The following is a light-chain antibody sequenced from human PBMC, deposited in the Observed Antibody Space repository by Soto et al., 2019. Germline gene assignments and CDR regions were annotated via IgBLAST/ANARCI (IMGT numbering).Light chain of an antibody. CDR2: TAS. Sequence: AIRMTQSPSSFSASTGDRVTITCRASQSISSHLAWYQVKPGKAPRLLIYTASYLESGVPSRFSGSGSGTDFTLTISSLQSEDFAVYYCQQCFSYPLTFGGGTKVEIK. V-gene: IGKV1-8*01. CDR1: QSISSH. J-gene: IGKJ4*01. CDR3: QQCFSYPLT.